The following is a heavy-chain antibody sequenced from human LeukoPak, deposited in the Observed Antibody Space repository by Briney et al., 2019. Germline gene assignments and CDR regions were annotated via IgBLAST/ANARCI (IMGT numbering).Heavy chain of an antibody. J-gene: IGHJ4*02. CDR1: GVSISSYY. V-gene: IGHV4-59*01. Sequence: SETLSLTCTVSGVSISSYYWSWIRQPPGKGLEWIGYIYYSGSTNYNPSLKSRVTISVDTSKNQFSLKLSSVTAADTAVYYCARSVTLDNWNYRYSFDYWGQGTLVTVSS. CDR3: ARSVTLDNWNYRYSFDY. CDR2: IYYSGST. D-gene: IGHD1-7*01.